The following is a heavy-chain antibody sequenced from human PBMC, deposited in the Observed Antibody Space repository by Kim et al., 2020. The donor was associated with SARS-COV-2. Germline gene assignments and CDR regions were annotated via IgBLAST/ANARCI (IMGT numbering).Heavy chain of an antibody. Sequence: APKFQGRVTITADESTSTAYMELSSLRSEDTAVYYCARAADYSYYYDMDVWGKGTTVTVSS. V-gene: IGHV1-69*01. CDR3: ARAADYSYYYDMDV. J-gene: IGHJ6*03.